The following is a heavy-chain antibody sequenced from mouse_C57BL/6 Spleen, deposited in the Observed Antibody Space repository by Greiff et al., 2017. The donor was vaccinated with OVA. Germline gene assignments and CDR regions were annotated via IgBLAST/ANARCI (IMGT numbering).Heavy chain of an antibody. CDR1: GYTFTDYE. Sequence: VKLMESGAELVRPGASVTLSCKASGYTFTDYEMHWVKQTPVHGLEWIGAIDPETGGTAYNQKFKGKAILTADKSSSTAYMELRSLTSEDSAVYYCTRGMYPVYFDYWGQGTTLTVSS. J-gene: IGHJ2*01. D-gene: IGHD5-1*01. V-gene: IGHV1-15*01. CDR3: TRGMYPVYFDY. CDR2: IDPETGGT.